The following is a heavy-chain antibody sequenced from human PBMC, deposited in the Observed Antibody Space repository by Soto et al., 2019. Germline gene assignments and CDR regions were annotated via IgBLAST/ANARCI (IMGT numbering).Heavy chain of an antibody. Sequence: PGGSLSLSCAASGFTFSSYSMNWVRQAPGKGLEWVSSISSSSSYIYYADSVKGRFTISRDNAKNSLYLQMNSLRAEDTAVYYCARDEPGLRFLGPYYSFMDVWGKGTTVTVSS. CDR3: ARDEPGLRFLGPYYSFMDV. V-gene: IGHV3-21*01. J-gene: IGHJ6*03. D-gene: IGHD3-3*01. CDR2: ISSSSSYI. CDR1: GFTFSSYS.